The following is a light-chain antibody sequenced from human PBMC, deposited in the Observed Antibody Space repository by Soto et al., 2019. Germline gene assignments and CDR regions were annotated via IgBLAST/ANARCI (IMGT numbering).Light chain of an antibody. Sequence: EIVLTQSPGTLSLSPGERATLSCRAGQSVTSNYVAWYQQKHGQPPRLLIYGASYRATDIPDRFSGSGSGTDFTLTISSLEAEDFAVYYCQQYGTSPYTFGQGTKLEIK. J-gene: IGKJ2*01. V-gene: IGKV3-20*01. CDR3: QQYGTSPYT. CDR1: QSVTSNY. CDR2: GAS.